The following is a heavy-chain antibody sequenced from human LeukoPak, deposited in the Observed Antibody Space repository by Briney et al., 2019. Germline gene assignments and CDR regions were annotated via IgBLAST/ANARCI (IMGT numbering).Heavy chain of an antibody. CDR3: ARVPGRDAFDI. V-gene: IGHV4-59*01. CDR2: IYYSGST. CDR1: GGSISSYY. J-gene: IGHJ3*02. D-gene: IGHD2-2*01. Sequence: SETLSLTCTVSGGSISSYYWSWIRQPPGKGLEWIGYIYYSGSTNYNPSLKSRVTISVDTSKNQFSLKLSSVTAADTAVYYCARVPGRDAFDIWGQGTMVTVSS.